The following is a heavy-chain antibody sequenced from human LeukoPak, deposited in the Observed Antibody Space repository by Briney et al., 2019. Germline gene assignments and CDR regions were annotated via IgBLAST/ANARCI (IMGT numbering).Heavy chain of an antibody. CDR3: ARDPVYSSSSFYYYYYMDV. CDR2: ISHSGST. V-gene: IGHV4-34*01. D-gene: IGHD6-6*01. J-gene: IGHJ6*03. Sequence: PSETLSLTCTVYGGSFSGYYWSCIRQPPGKGLEWIGEISHSGSTNYNSSLKSRVTISVDTSKNQFSLKLTSVTAADTAVYYCARDPVYSSSSFYYYYYMDVWGKGTTVTVSS. CDR1: GGSFSGYY.